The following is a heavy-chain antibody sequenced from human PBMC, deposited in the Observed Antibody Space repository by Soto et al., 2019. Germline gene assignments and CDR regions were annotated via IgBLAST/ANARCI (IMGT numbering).Heavy chain of an antibody. CDR2: IIPILGIA. CDR1: GGTFSSYT. V-gene: IGHV1-69*02. J-gene: IGHJ1*01. D-gene: IGHD2-15*01. CDR3: ARVGCSGGSCYEVQH. Sequence: QVQLVQSGAEVKKPGSSVKVSCKASGGTFSSYTISWVRQAPGQGLEWMGRIIPILGIANYAQKFQGRVTMTADKSTSTAYMELSSLRSEDTAVYYCARVGCSGGSCYEVQHWGQGTLVTVSS.